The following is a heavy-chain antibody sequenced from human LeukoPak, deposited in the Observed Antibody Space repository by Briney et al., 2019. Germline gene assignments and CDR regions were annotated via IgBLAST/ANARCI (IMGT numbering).Heavy chain of an antibody. D-gene: IGHD1-26*01. CDR1: GGSISTRSLY. CDR3: ARPFSGSFSTYDY. J-gene: IGHJ4*02. Sequence: PSETLSLTCTASGGSISTRSLYWGWVRQPPGKGLEWIGSIKYSGSTSYNPSLKSRVTISVDTSTNPFSLRLTSVTAADTAVYFCARPFSGSFSTYDYWGQGTLVTVSS. CDR2: IKYSGST. V-gene: IGHV4-39*01.